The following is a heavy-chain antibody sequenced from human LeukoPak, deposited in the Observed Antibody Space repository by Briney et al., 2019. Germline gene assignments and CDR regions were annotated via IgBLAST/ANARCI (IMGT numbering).Heavy chain of an antibody. CDR1: GYSFTSFW. CDR3: ARHRGYYDY. J-gene: IGHJ4*02. CDR2: INPGDSDT. D-gene: IGHD2/OR15-2a*01. Sequence: GASLKISSKGSGYSFTSFWIGWVRQMPDKGLEWMGIINPGDSDTRYSPSFQGHVTISVDKSISTAYLQWSSLEASDTALYYCARHRGYYDYWGQGTLVTVSS. V-gene: IGHV5-51*01.